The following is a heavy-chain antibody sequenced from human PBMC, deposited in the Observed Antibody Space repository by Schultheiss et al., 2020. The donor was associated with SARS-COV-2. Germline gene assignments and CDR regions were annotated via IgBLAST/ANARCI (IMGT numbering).Heavy chain of an antibody. J-gene: IGHJ4*02. Sequence: GGSLRLSCSASGFTVSSKFMNWVRQAPGKGLEWVSVIYSDGSTHSADSVKGRFTISRDNSKNTLYLQMNSLRAEDTAVYYCARDAGGYYFDSWGQGSLVTVSS. V-gene: IGHV3-53*01. D-gene: IGHD3-16*01. CDR3: ARDAGGYYFDS. CDR1: GFTVSSKF. CDR2: IYSDGST.